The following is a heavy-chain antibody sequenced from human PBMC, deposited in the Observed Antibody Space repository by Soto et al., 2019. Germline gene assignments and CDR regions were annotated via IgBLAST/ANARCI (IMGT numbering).Heavy chain of an antibody. CDR1: GFTFSSYA. Sequence: QVQLVESGGGVVQPGRSLRLSCAASGFTFSSYAMHWVRQAPGKGLEWVAVISYDGSNKYYADSVKGRFTISRDNSKNTVYLQMRSLRAEDKAVYCCARVLGRFGELPSYYYGMDVWGQGTTVTVSS. J-gene: IGHJ6*02. D-gene: IGHD3-10*01. CDR2: ISYDGSNK. V-gene: IGHV3-30-3*01. CDR3: ARVLGRFGELPSYYYGMDV.